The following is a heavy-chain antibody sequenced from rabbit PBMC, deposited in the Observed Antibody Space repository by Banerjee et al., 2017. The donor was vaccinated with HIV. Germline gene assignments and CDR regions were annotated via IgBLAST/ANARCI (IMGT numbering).Heavy chain of an antibody. CDR3: ARDTGSSFSTYGMDL. CDR1: GFDFSAYIF. J-gene: IGHJ6*01. CDR2: IDTGSRDFT. V-gene: IGHV1S40*01. D-gene: IGHD8-1*01. Sequence: LVEYGGDLVQPGASLTLTCTASGFDFSAYIFMCWVRQAPGKGLEWIACIDTGSRDFTYYASWAKGRFPISKTSSTTVTLQMTSLTVADTATYFCARDTGSSFSTYGMDLWGPGTLVTVS.